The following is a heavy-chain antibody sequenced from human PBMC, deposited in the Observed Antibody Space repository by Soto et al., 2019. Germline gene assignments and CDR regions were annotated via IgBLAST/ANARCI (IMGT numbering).Heavy chain of an antibody. Sequence: QVQLVQSGPEVREPGSSVTVSCRTSGGDFKYSAISSVRQAPGQGIEWLRKLIVMFGPGTYAQQFQDRFTITADASISTAFLDLKRLTSDDMAIYYCVRERDGTVFGTEIGFDYWGQGTLGNVS. V-gene: IGHV1-69*18. D-gene: IGHD3-3*01. J-gene: IGHJ4*02. CDR1: GGDFKYSA. CDR2: LIVMFGPG. CDR3: VRERDGTVFGTEIGFDY.